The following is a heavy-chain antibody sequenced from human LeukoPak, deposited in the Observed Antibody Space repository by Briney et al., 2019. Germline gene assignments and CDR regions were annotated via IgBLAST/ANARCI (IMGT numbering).Heavy chain of an antibody. Sequence: ASVKVSCKASGYSFSKYGISWVRQAPGRGLEWVGWIYNGNTKYAQRLQGRVTMTTDTSTSTAYMELRSLISDDTAVYYCARGSSGTEGFDPWGQGTLVTVSS. V-gene: IGHV1-18*01. CDR1: GYSFSKYG. J-gene: IGHJ5*02. CDR2: IYNGNT. D-gene: IGHD6-19*01. CDR3: ARGSSGTEGFDP.